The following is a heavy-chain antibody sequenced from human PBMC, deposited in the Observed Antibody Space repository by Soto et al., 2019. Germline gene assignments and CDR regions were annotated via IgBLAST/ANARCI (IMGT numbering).Heavy chain of an antibody. CDR3: ALSHTVTTDY. J-gene: IGHJ4*02. Sequence: GGSLRLSCAASGLTFSNYWMHWVRQAPGKGLVWVSRINSAGSSTTYADSVKGRFTISRDNAKNTLYLQMNSLRAEDTAVYYCALSHTVTTDYWGQGSLVTVSS. CDR1: GLTFSNYW. CDR2: INSAGSST. D-gene: IGHD4-17*01. V-gene: IGHV3-74*01.